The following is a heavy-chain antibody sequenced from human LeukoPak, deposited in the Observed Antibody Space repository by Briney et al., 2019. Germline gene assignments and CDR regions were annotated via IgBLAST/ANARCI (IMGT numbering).Heavy chain of an antibody. J-gene: IGHJ4*01. Sequence: PGGSLRLSCAASGFTFSSYTMNWVRQAPGKGLEWVSSIAGSSGYISYADSVKGRFTISRDNAKKSLYLQMASLTAEDTAVYYCARDRGAYCGGDCYLGFDYWGRGTLVTVSS. CDR2: IAGSSGYI. CDR3: ARDRGAYCGGDCYLGFDY. D-gene: IGHD2-21*02. CDR1: GFTFSSYT. V-gene: IGHV3-21*01.